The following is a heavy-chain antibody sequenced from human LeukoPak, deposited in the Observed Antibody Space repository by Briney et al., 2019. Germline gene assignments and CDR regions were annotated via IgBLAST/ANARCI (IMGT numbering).Heavy chain of an antibody. J-gene: IGHJ3*02. CDR2: INPNNGDT. CDR3: ARGVYSAWPGGYDAFDI. CDR1: GYRFSAYY. V-gene: IGHV1-2*02. Sequence: ASVKVSCKTSGYRFSAYYIHWVRQAPGQGLEWMGLINPNNGDTKYAQKFQGRVTMTRDTSTSTAYMEVTSLISDDTAVYFCARGVYSAWPGGYDAFDIWGQGTTVTVSS. D-gene: IGHD3-16*01.